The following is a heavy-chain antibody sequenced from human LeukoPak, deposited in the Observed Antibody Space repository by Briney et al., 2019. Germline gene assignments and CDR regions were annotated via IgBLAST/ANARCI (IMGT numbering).Heavy chain of an antibody. J-gene: IGHJ4*02. CDR1: GYTFTSYG. D-gene: IGHD2-2*01. CDR3: ARVPAPYCSSTSCPLPDY. CDR2: ISAYNGNT. V-gene: IGHV1-18*01. Sequence: GASVKVSCKASGYTFTSYGISWVRQAPGQGLEWMGWISAYNGNTSYAQKLQGRVTMTTDTSTSTAYMELRSLRSDDTAVYYCARVPAPYCSSTSCPLPDYWGQGTLVTVSS.